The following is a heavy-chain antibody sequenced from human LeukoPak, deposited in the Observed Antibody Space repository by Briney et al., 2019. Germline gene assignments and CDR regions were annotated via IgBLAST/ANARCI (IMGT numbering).Heavy chain of an antibody. J-gene: IGHJ4*02. D-gene: IGHD3-16*02. CDR2: ISGSGGST. V-gene: IGHV3-23*01. Sequence: GGSLRLSCAASGFTFSSYAITWVRQAPGKGLEWVSVISGSGGSTSYADSVKGRFTISRDNSKNTLYQQMNSLRAEDTAVYYCAKVLRSDYVWGSYRYPDYWGQGTLVTVSS. CDR1: GFTFSSYA. CDR3: AKVLRSDYVWGSYRYPDY.